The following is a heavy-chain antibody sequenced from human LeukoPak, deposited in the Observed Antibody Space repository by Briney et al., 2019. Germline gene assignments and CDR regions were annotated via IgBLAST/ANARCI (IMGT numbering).Heavy chain of an antibody. J-gene: IGHJ4*02. Sequence: GGSLRLSCAASGFTFSTYVMSCVRQAPGKGLEWVSAISGSGGSTYYADSVKGWFTISRDNSKNTLYLQMNSLGADDTAVYYCAKGNWRYFDYWGQGTLVTVSS. CDR2: ISGSGGST. D-gene: IGHD1-1*01. V-gene: IGHV3-23*01. CDR1: GFTFSTYV. CDR3: AKGNWRYFDY.